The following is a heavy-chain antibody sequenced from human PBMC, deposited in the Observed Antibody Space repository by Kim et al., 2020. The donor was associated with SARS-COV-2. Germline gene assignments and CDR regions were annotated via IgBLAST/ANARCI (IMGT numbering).Heavy chain of an antibody. Sequence: KLQGRVTMTTDTSTSTAYMELRSLRSDDTAVYYCARDKYIAAAGGYGMDVWGQGTTVTVSS. CDR3: ARDKYIAAAGGYGMDV. V-gene: IGHV1-18*01. J-gene: IGHJ6*02. D-gene: IGHD6-13*01.